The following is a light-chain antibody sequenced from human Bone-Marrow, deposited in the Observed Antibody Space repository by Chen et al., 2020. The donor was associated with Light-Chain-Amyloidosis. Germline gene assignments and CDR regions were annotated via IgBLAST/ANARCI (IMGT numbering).Light chain of an antibody. J-gene: IGLJ2*01. Sequence: SYELTQPPSLSVSPGQTARITCSGDDLPTKYAYWYQQKPGQAPVLVIHRDNVRPSGISERFSGSSSGTTATLTISGVQAEDEADYHCQSADSSGTYAVIFGGGTKLTVL. CDR3: QSADSSGTYAVI. CDR2: RDN. CDR1: DLPTKY. V-gene: IGLV3-25*03.